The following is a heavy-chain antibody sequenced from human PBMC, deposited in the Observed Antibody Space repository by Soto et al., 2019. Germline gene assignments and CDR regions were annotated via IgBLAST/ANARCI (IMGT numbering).Heavy chain of an antibody. CDR2: IYHSGST. J-gene: IGHJ5*02. V-gene: IGHV4-30-2*01. CDR3: ARVPSP. Sequence: SGTLSLTCAVSGGSISRGGYSWSWIRQPPGKGLEWIGYIYHSGSTYYNPSLKSRVTISVDRSKNQFSLKLSSVTAADTAVYYCARVPSPWGQGTLVTVSS. CDR1: GGSISRGGYS.